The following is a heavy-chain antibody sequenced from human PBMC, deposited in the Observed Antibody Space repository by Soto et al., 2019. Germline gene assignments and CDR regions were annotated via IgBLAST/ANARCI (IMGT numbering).Heavy chain of an antibody. J-gene: IGHJ3*02. D-gene: IGHD2-21*01. CDR3: AKAITLTNDASEI. CDR1: GGYIRSRGCY. Sequence: LPCTVAGGYIRSRGCYWTWINKPPGKGLEWIGYIYYSGNTYYNPSLKSRLTISLDTSKSQFSLKLSAVAAADTAVFYCAKAITLTNDASEIWVQGTMVTVSS. CDR2: IYYSGNT. V-gene: IGHV4-30-4*01.